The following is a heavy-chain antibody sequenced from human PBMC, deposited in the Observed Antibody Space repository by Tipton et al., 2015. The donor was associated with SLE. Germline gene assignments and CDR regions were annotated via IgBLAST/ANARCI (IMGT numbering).Heavy chain of an antibody. J-gene: IGHJ4*02. CDR3: ARDQGIAAAGYFDY. D-gene: IGHD6-13*01. V-gene: IGHV4-59*01. Sequence: TLSLTCTVSGGSISSYYWSWIRQPPGKGLEWIGYIYYSGSTNYNPSLKSRVTISVDTSKNQFSLKLSSVTAADTAVYYCARDQGIAAAGYFDYWGQGTLVTVSS. CDR1: GGSISSYY. CDR2: IYYSGST.